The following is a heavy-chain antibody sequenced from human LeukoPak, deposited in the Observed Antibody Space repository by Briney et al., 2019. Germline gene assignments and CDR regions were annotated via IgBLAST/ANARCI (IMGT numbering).Heavy chain of an antibody. V-gene: IGHV3-48*03. Sequence: PGGSLRLSCAASGFTFSSYEMNWVRLAPGKGLEWVSYISESGSAIYYADSVKGRFTISRDNAKNSLYLQMNSLRAEDTAVYYCAKDYGGGSGYRASFDYWGQGTLVTVSS. CDR2: ISESGSAI. CDR1: GFTFSSYE. CDR3: AKDYGGGSGYRASFDY. D-gene: IGHD3-22*01. J-gene: IGHJ4*02.